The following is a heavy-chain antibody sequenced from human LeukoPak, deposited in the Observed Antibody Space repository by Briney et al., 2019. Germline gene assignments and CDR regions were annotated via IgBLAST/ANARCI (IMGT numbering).Heavy chain of an antibody. CDR1: GFTFSSYA. D-gene: IGHD2-2*01. V-gene: IGHV3-30-3*01. CDR2: ISYDGSNK. J-gene: IGHJ3*02. CDR3: ARDGGYQLLSSAFDI. Sequence: PGRSLRLSCAASGFTFSSYAMHWVRQAPGKGLEWVAVISYDGSNKYYADSVKGRFTISRDNSKNTLYLQVNSLRAEDTAVYYCARDGGYQLLSSAFDIWGQGTMVTVSS.